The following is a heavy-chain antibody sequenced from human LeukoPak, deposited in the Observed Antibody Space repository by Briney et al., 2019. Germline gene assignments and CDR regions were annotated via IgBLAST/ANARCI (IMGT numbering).Heavy chain of an antibody. CDR3: ARHRYDFWSGLDY. J-gene: IGHJ4*02. CDR1: GGSISSRSYY. Sequence: SETLSLTCTVSGGSISSRSYYGGWIRQSPGKGLEWIGSIYYSGSTYYNPSLKSRVTISVDTSKNQFSLKLSSVTAADTAVYYCARHRYDFWSGLDYWGQGTLVTVSS. V-gene: IGHV4-39*01. D-gene: IGHD3-3*01. CDR2: IYYSGST.